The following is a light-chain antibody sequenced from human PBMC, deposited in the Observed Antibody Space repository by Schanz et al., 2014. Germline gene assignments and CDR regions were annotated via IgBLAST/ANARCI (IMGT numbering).Light chain of an antibody. CDR3: TSYTSSRTWV. V-gene: IGLV2-14*03. J-gene: IGLJ3*02. CDR1: ASDIGSYNY. Sequence: QSALTQPASVSGSPGQSITISCTGTASDIGSYNYVSWYQHHPARAPKLLIYDVDNRPSAVSSRFSGSKTGNTASLTISGLQSEDEADYYCTSYTSSRTWVFGGGTKLTVL. CDR2: DVD.